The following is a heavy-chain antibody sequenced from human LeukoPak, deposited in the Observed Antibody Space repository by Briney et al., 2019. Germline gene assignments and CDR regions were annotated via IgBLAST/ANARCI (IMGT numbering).Heavy chain of an antibody. CDR2: IYYSGST. D-gene: IGHD2-21*02. V-gene: IGHV4-31*03. CDR3: ARVTDPRYNWFDP. Sequence: PSETLSLTCTVSGGSISSGGYYWSWIRQHPGKGLEWIGYIYYSGSTYSNPSLKSRVTISVDTSKNQFSLNLSSVTAADTAVYYCARVTDPRYNWFDPWGQGTLVTVSS. CDR1: GGSISSGGYY. J-gene: IGHJ5*02.